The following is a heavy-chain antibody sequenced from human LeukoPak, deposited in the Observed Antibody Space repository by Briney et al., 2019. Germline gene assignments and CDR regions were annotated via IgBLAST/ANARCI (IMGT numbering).Heavy chain of an antibody. Sequence: GGSLRLSCAASGFTFSSYEMNWVRQAPGKGLEWVSYISSSGSTIYYADSVKGRFTISRDNAKNSLYLQMNSLRAEDTAVYYCARYNYGFGESDAFDYWGQGTLVTVSS. CDR2: ISSSGSTI. D-gene: IGHD3-10*01. V-gene: IGHV3-48*03. J-gene: IGHJ4*02. CDR1: GFTFSSYE. CDR3: ARYNYGFGESDAFDY.